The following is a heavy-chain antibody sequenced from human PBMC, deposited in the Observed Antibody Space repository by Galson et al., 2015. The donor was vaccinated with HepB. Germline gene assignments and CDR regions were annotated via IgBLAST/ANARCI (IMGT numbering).Heavy chain of an antibody. D-gene: IGHD3-9*01. CDR3: AKDGLFILTGYWGY. J-gene: IGHJ4*02. Sequence: SLRLSCAASGFTFSSYAMSWVRQAPGKGLEWVSAIRGSGGSTYYADSVKGRFTISRDNSKNTLYLQMNSLRAEDTAVYYCAKDGLFILTGYWGYWGQGTLVTVSS. CDR2: IRGSGGST. V-gene: IGHV3-23*01. CDR1: GFTFSSYA.